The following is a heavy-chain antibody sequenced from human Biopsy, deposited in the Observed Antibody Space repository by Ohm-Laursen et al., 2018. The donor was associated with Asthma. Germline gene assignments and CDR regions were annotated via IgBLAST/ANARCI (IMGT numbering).Heavy chain of an antibody. J-gene: IGHJ5*02. Sequence: SETLSFTCTVYGGYLTGHYWNCLRQPPGQGLEWIGEIDQSGYTNYNPSLKSRVTISADTSKNQFLLNLSSMTAADTAVYFCTRAAITGIRGWFDPWGQGTQVTVSS. V-gene: IGHV4-34*01. CDR2: IDQSGYT. CDR1: GGYLTGHY. CDR3: TRAAITGIRGWFDP. D-gene: IGHD1-20*01.